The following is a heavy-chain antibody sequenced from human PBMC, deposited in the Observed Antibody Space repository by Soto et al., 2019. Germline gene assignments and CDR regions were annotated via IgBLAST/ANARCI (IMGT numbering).Heavy chain of an antibody. CDR2: IYHSGST. CDR1: GGSISSGGYS. D-gene: IGHD3-22*01. J-gene: IGHJ4*02. CDR3: ARESGYYCFDY. V-gene: IGHV4-30-2*01. Sequence: SETPSLTCAVSGGSISSGGYSWSWIRQPPGKGLEWIGYIYHSGSTYYNPSLKSRVTISVDRSKNQFSLKLSSVTAADTAVYYCARESGYYCFDYWGQGTLVTVSS.